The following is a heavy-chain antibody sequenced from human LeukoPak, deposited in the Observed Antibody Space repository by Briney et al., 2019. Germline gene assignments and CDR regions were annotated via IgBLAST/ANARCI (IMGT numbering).Heavy chain of an antibody. CDR3: ARGFYDFWSGYSLRGGALYNWFDP. J-gene: IGHJ5*02. V-gene: IGHV4-59*01. D-gene: IGHD3-3*01. CDR2: IYYSGST. CDR1: GGSISSYY. Sequence: PSETLSLTCTVSGGSISSYYWSWIRQPPGKGLEWIGYIYYSGSTNYNPSLKRRVTISVDTSKNKFSLKLSSVTAADTAVYYCARGFYDFWSGYSLRGGALYNWFDPWGQGTLVTVSS.